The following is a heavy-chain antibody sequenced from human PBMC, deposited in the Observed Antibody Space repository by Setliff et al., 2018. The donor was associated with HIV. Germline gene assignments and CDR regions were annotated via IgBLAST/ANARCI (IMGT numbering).Heavy chain of an antibody. CDR2: IHYNGRT. Sequence: PSETLSLTCTVSGDSITNDDYYWGWIRQPPGKGLEWIAIIHYNGRTYYDPPLKSRVTIFVDTSKTQFYLKLRSVTASDTAVYYCARYTSKVDWFDPWGQGTLVTVSS. CDR1: GDSITNDDYY. D-gene: IGHD2-2*02. J-gene: IGHJ5*02. V-gene: IGHV4-39*01. CDR3: ARYTSKVDWFDP.